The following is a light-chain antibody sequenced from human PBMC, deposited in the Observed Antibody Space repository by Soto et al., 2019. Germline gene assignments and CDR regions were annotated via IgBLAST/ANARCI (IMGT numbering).Light chain of an antibody. CDR3: QQYGSSALS. J-gene: IGKJ4*01. Sequence: EIVLTQSPGTLSLSPGERVDLSCRASQSVSSSYLAWYQQKYGQSPRLLIYGTSSRATGIPDRFSGSGSGTDFTLTITRLEPEDFAVYYCQQYGSSALSFGGGNKVDIK. CDR2: GTS. V-gene: IGKV3-20*01. CDR1: QSVSSSY.